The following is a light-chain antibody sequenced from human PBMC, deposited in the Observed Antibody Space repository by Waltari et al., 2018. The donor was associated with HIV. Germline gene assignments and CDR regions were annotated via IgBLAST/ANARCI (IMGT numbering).Light chain of an antibody. CDR3: MQGTHWPRT. CDR1: ESLIYTDGNTF. CDR2: KVS. J-gene: IGKJ2*01. V-gene: IGKV2-30*01. Sequence: DVVMTQSPLFLPVTLGQPASISCRSSESLIYTDGNTFLSWFQQRPGHPPRRLIYKVSNRDSGVPDRFSGSGSGTDFTLEISRVEADDVAVYYCMQGTHWPRTFGQGTKLEIK.